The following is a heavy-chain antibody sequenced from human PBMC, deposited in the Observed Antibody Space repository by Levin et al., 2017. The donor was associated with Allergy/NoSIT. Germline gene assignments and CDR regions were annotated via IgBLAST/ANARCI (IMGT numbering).Heavy chain of an antibody. D-gene: IGHD2-2*01. CDR3: AHRGLVVPAAINAFDI. Sequence: ESGPTLVKPTQTLTLTCTFSGFSLSTSGVGVGWIRQPPGKALEWLALIYWDDDKRYSPSLKSRLTITKDTSKNQVVLTMTNMDPVDTATYYCAHRGLVVPAAINAFDIWGQGTMVTVSS. J-gene: IGHJ3*02. CDR1: GFSLSTSGVG. V-gene: IGHV2-5*02. CDR2: IYWDDDK.